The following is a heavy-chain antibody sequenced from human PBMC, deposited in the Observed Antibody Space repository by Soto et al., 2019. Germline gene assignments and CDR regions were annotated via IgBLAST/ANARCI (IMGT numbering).Heavy chain of an antibody. J-gene: IGHJ6*02. V-gene: IGHV3-74*01. Sequence: GGSLRLSCAASGFTFSSYWMHWVCQAPGKGLMWVSRINNDGTITNFADSVKGRFTISRDNAKNTLFLQMNSLRADDTGFYYCAKGRRYYYYYGVDVWGQGTKVTVSS. CDR3: AKGRRYYYYYGVDV. CDR1: GFTFSSYW. CDR2: INNDGTIT.